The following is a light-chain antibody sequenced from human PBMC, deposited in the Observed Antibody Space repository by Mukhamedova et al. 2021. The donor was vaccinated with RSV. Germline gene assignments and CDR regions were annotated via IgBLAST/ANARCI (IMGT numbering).Light chain of an antibody. Sequence: WYQRRVHGKAPKLLTYAASSLQTGVPSRFSGSGYGTDFTPTISSLQPEDIATYYCLQDATYPPPFGGGTRVEVK. V-gene: IGKV1-6*01. CDR3: LQDATYPPP. CDR2: AAS. J-gene: IGKJ4*01.